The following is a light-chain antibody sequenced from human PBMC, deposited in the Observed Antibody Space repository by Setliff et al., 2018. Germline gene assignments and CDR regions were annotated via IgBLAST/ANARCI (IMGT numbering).Light chain of an antibody. CDR1: QTIGDS. J-gene: IGKJ1*01. CDR2: RAS. V-gene: IGKV1-5*03. CDR3: QQYENFWT. Sequence: DIQMTQSPSTLSASVGDRVTITCRASQTIGDSLAWHQQKPGKAPKLLIYRASNLESGVPPRFSGSGSGTEFTLTISGLQPDDFATYYCQQYENFWTFGQGTKVDIK.